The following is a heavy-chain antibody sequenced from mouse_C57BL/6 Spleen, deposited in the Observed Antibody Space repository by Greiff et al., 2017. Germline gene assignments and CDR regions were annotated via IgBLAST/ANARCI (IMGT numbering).Heavy chain of an antibody. D-gene: IGHD2-2*01. CDR3: TSGYDPWLAY. Sequence: VQLQQSGAELVRPGASVTLSCKASGYTFTDYEMHWVKQTPVHGLEWIGAIDPETGGTAYNQKFKGKAILTADKSSSTAYMELRSLTSEDSTVYYCTSGYDPWLAYWGQGTLVTVSA. J-gene: IGHJ3*01. CDR2: IDPETGGT. V-gene: IGHV1-15*01. CDR1: GYTFTDYE.